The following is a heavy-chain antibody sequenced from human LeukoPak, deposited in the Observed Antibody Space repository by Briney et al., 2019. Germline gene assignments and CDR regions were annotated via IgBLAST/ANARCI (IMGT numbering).Heavy chain of an antibody. J-gene: IGHJ4*02. CDR1: GITLSNYG. Sequence: GGSLRLSCAVSGITLSNYGMSWVRQAPGKGLEWVAGISDSGGSTNYADSVKGRFTISRDNPKNTLYLQMNSLRAEDTAFYFCAKRGVVIRVILVGFHKEAYYFESWAREPWSPSPQ. CDR2: ISDSGGST. CDR3: AKRGVVIRVILVGFHKEAYYFES. D-gene: IGHD3/OR15-3a*01. V-gene: IGHV3-23*01.